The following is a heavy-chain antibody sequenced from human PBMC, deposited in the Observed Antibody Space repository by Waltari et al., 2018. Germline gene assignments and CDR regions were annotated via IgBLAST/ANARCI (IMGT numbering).Heavy chain of an antibody. CDR1: GGSFSGYY. J-gene: IGHJ4*02. CDR3: ARGGLVLLWFGEKVPPDY. Sequence: QVQLQQWGAGLLKPSETLSLTCAVYGGSFSGYYWSWIRQPPGKGLEWIGEINHSGRTNYNPSRKRRGTISVDTSKNQFSLKLSSVTAADTAVYYWARGGLVLLWFGEKVPPDYWGQGTLVTVSS. CDR2: INHSGRT. D-gene: IGHD3-10*01. V-gene: IGHV4-34*01.